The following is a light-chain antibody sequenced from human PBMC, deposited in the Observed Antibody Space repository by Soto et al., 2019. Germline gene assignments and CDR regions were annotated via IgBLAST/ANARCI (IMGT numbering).Light chain of an antibody. J-gene: IGKJ4*01. CDR2: ATS. V-gene: IGKV3-11*01. CDR1: QSVSNF. CDR3: QQRSSWQLT. Sequence: EIVLTQSPATLSLSQGARPTLCSRASQSVSNFLAWSQQKPGQAPRLLIDATSNRATGIAVRFSGSGSGTDFTLTISSLEPEDFAVYYCQQRSSWQLTFGGGTRVEIK.